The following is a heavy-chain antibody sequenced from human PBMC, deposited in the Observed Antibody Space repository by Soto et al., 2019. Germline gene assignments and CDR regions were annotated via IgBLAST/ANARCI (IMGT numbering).Heavy chain of an antibody. J-gene: IGHJ4*02. D-gene: IGHD6-6*01. Sequence: SETLSLTCAVSGGSISSGGYSWNWIRQPPGKGLEWIGYVYPRGSTSYNPSLQSRVTISVDTSKNQFSLKLSSVTAADTAVYYCASRPLRTMYYFDSWGPGTLVTVSS. CDR3: ASRPLRTMYYFDS. CDR2: VYPRGST. CDR1: GGSISSGGYS. V-gene: IGHV4-30-2*01.